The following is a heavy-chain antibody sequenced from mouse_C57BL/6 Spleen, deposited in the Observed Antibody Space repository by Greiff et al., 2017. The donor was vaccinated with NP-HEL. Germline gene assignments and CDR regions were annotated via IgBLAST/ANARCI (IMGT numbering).Heavy chain of an antibody. Sequence: VQLKQSGAELVKPGASVKLSCTASGFNIKDYYMHWVKQRTEQGLAWIGRIDPEDGETKYAPTFQGKATITADTSSNTAYLELSSLTSEDTAVYYCAQYYGSSDGYFDVWGTGTTVTVSS. CDR1: GFNIKDYY. V-gene: IGHV14-2*01. CDR2: IDPEDGET. D-gene: IGHD1-1*01. CDR3: AQYYGSSDGYFDV. J-gene: IGHJ1*03.